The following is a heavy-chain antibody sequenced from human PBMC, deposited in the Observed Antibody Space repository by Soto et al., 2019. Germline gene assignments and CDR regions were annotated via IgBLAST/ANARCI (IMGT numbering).Heavy chain of an antibody. V-gene: IGHV3-30*14. D-gene: IGHD6-19*01. Sequence: QVQLVESGGGVVQPGRSLRLSCAASGFTFSSYAMHCVRQAPGKGLEWVAVISYDGSNKYYADCVKGRFSISGDNSTNTLYLQMNRLRAEDAAVYYCARAWAVAGTPFDYWGQGTLVTVSS. CDR1: GFTFSSYA. J-gene: IGHJ4*02. CDR3: ARAWAVAGTPFDY. CDR2: ISYDGSNK.